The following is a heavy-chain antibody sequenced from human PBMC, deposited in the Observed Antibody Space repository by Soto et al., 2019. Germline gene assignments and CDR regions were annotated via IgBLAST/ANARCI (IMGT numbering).Heavy chain of an antibody. V-gene: IGHV3-30*18. CDR1: GFTFSSYG. J-gene: IGHJ4*02. D-gene: IGHD2-8*01. CDR3: AKDTTGVYATMIDY. CDR2: ISYDGSNK. Sequence: QVQLVESGGGVVQPGRSLSLSCAASGFTFSSYGMHWVRQAPGKGLAWVAVISYDGSNKYYADSVKGRFTISRDNSKNTLYLQMNSMRAEDTAVYYFAKDTTGVYATMIDYWGQVTLVTVSS.